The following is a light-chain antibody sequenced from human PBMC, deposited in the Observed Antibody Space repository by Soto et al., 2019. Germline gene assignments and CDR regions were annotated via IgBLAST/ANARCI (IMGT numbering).Light chain of an antibody. CDR3: QHYCRSRWT. J-gene: IGKJ1*01. CDR2: GAS. CDR1: QSVSSTY. V-gene: IGKV3-20*01. Sequence: EIVLTQSPGTLSLSPGERATLSCRASQSVSSTYLAWYQQKPGQAPRLLIYGASSRATGIPDRFSGSGSGTDLTLTICRLEPEDFAVYYCQHYCRSRWTFGQGTRVDI.